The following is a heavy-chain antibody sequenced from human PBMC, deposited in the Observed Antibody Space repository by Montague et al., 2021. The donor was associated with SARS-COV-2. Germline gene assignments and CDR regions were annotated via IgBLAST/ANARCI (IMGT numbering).Heavy chain of an antibody. Sequence: SLRLSCAASRFTFNTYTMHWVRQAPGKGLQWVAVISYDGSKKYYIDSVKGRFTISRDNSRNTLSLQMNSLRSGDSAVYYCARDGSGYASNYFYVIDVWGQGTMVTVSS. V-gene: IGHV3-30*04. CDR1: RFTFNTYT. CDR3: ARDGSGYASNYFYVIDV. J-gene: IGHJ6*02. CDR2: ISYDGSKK. D-gene: IGHD3-22*01.